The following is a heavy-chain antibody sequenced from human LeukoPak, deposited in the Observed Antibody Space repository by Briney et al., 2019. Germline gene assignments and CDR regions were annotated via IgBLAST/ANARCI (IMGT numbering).Heavy chain of an antibody. CDR1: GGSISSYY. V-gene: IGHV4-59*01. D-gene: IGHD3-22*01. CDR2: IYYSGST. Sequence: PSETLSLTCTVSGGSISSYYWSWIRQPPGKGLEWIGYIYYSGSTNYNPSLKSRVTISVDTSKNQFSLKLSSVTAADTAVYYCARVRDSSGPYWYFDLWGRGTLVTVSS. J-gene: IGHJ2*01. CDR3: ARVRDSSGPYWYFDL.